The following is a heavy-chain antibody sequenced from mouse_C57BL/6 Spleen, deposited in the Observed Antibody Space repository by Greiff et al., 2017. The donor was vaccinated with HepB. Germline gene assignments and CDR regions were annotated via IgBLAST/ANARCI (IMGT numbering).Heavy chain of an antibody. J-gene: IGHJ1*03. D-gene: IGHD1-1*01. CDR1: GYTFTSYW. CDR3: ARSGITTVVDYWYFDV. Sequence: QVQLKQPGAELVKPGASVKLSCKASGYTFTSYWMHWVKQRPGQGLEWIGMIHPNSGSTNYNEKFKSKATLTVDKSSSTAYMQLSSLTSEDSAVYYCARSGITTVVDYWYFDVWGTGTTVTVSS. V-gene: IGHV1-64*01. CDR2: IHPNSGST.